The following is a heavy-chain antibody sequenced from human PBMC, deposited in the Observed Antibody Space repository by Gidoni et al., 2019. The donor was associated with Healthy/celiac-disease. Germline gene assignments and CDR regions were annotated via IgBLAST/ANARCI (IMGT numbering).Heavy chain of an antibody. CDR3: AGGSYDFWTGGAY. CDR1: GGSISRGGYY. D-gene: IGHD3-3*01. V-gene: IGHV4-31*03. Sequence: QVQLQESGPGLVKQSQSLSLPCTVSGGSISRGGYYGIWIRQHPGKGLAWIGYIYYSGRTYYNPSLTSRVTISVDTSKNQFSLKLSSVTAADTAVYYCAGGSYDFWTGGAYWGQGTLVTVSS. CDR2: IYYSGRT. J-gene: IGHJ4*02.